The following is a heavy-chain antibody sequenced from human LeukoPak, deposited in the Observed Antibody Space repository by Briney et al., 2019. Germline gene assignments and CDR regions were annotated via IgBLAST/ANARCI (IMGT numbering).Heavy chain of an antibody. CDR2: IYHSGST. J-gene: IGHJ4*02. V-gene: IGHV4-38-2*02. CDR1: GYSISSGYY. Sequence: SETLSLTCTVSGYSISSGYYWGWIRQPPGKGLEWIGSIYHSGSTYYNPSLKSRVTISVDTSKNQFSLKLSSVTAADTAVYYCARGAGFGDWGQGTLVTVSS. CDR3: ARGAGFGD. D-gene: IGHD3-10*01.